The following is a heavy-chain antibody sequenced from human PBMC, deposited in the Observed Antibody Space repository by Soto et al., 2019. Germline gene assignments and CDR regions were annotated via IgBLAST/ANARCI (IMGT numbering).Heavy chain of an antibody. Sequence: GASVKVSIKASGGTFSSYSISWVRQAPGPVLEWMGGIIPIFGTANYAQKFQGRVTITADESTSTAYMELRSLRSEDTAVYYCARTRERYSSWSIYYYYGMDVWGQGTTVTVSS. D-gene: IGHD6-6*01. CDR3: ARTRERYSSWSIYYYYGMDV. J-gene: IGHJ6*02. CDR2: IIPIFGTA. CDR1: GGTFSSYS. V-gene: IGHV1-69*13.